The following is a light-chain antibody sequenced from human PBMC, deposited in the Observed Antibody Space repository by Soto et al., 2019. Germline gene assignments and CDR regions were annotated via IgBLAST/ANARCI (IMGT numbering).Light chain of an antibody. CDR3: QQYCGSPYT. V-gene: IGKV3-20*01. CDR2: GAS. Sequence: EIVLTQSPGTLSLSPGERATLSCRASQSVSSTYLAWYQQKPGQAPRLLIYGASSRATRIPDRFSGSASGTDFTLTISRLEPEDFAVYYCQQYCGSPYTFGQGTKLEIK. CDR1: QSVSSTY. J-gene: IGKJ2*01.